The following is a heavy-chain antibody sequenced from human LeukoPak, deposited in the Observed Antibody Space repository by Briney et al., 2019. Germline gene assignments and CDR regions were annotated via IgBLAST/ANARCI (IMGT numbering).Heavy chain of an antibody. CDR2: IYSGGKT. D-gene: IGHD3-22*01. CDR3: ARDHYYDSSGYYFNFDY. V-gene: IGHV3-53*01. CDR1: GFAVSSIH. J-gene: IGHJ4*02. Sequence: GGSLRLSCAASGFAVSSIHMNWVRQAPGKGLEWVSVIYSGGKTYYADSVKGRFTISRDDSKNTLSLQMNSLRAEDTAVYYCARDHYYDSSGYYFNFDYWGQGTLVTVSS.